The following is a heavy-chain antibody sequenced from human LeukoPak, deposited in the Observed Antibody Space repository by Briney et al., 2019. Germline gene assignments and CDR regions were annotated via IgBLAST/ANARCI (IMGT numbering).Heavy chain of an antibody. V-gene: IGHV1-2*02. Sequence: ASVKVSCKASGYTFTSYDINWVRQAPGQGLEWMGWINPNSGGTNYAQKFQGRVTMTRDTSISTAYMELSRLRSDDTAVYYCARAIGQQLVPGYWGQGTLVTVSS. J-gene: IGHJ4*02. D-gene: IGHD6-13*01. CDR1: GYTFTSYD. CDR2: INPNSGGT. CDR3: ARAIGQQLVPGY.